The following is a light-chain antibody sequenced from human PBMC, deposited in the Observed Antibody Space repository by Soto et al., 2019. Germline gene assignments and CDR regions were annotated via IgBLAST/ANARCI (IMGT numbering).Light chain of an antibody. CDR2: KAS. CDR3: QQYNSWPPT. Sequence: DIPMTQSPSTLSASVGDRVTITCRASQSISSWLAWYQQKPGKAPNLLIYKASSLESGVPSRFSGSGSGTEFILTISSLQPDDFATYYCQQYNSWPPTFGGGTKVEIK. CDR1: QSISSW. J-gene: IGKJ4*01. V-gene: IGKV1-5*03.